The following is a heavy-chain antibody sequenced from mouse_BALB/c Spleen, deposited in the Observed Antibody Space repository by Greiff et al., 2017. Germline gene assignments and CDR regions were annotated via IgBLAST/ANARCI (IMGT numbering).Heavy chain of an antibody. Sequence: EVQGVESGGGLVKPGGSLKLSCAASGFTFSSYAMSWVRQTPEKRLEWVASISSGGSTYYPDSVKGRFTISRDNARNILYLQMSSLRSEDTAMYYCARGEGYGYDVYYFDYWGQGTTLTVSS. CDR3: ARGEGYGYDVYYFDY. J-gene: IGHJ2*01. CDR2: ISSGGST. CDR1: GFTFSSYA. V-gene: IGHV5-6-5*01. D-gene: IGHD2-2*01.